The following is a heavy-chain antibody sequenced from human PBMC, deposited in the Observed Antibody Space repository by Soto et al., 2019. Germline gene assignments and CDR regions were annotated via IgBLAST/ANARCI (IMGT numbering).Heavy chain of an antibody. J-gene: IGHJ4*02. CDR3: ARYSYDDYFDY. D-gene: IGHD5-18*01. CDR2: IYHSGST. Sequence: SETLSLTCAVSGGSLSSGGYSWSWIRQPPGKGLEWIGYIYHSGSTYYNPSLKSRVTISVDRSKNQFSLKLSSVTAADTAVYYCARYSYDDYFDYWGQGTLVTVSS. CDR1: GGSLSSGGYS. V-gene: IGHV4-30-2*01.